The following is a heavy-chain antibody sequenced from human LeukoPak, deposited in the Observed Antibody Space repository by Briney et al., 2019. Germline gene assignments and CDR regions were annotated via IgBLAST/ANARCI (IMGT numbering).Heavy chain of an antibody. CDR3: ARDGGSQRTYGSGIVTGFDY. D-gene: IGHD3-10*01. CDR2: IYYSGST. CDR1: GGSISSSSYY. J-gene: IGHJ4*02. Sequence: PSETLSLTCTVSGGSISSSSYYWGWIRQPPGKGLEWIGSIYYSGSTYYNPSLKSRVTISVDTSKNQFSLKLSSVTAADTAVYYCARDGGSQRTYGSGIVTGFDYWGQGTLVTVSS. V-gene: IGHV4-39*07.